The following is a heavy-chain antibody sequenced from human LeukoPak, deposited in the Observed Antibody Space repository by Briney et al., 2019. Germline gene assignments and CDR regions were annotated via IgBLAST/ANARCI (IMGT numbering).Heavy chain of an antibody. CDR1: GGSIRSTTYY. V-gene: IGHV4-39*07. CDR3: ASGLRYFDLYY. D-gene: IGHD3-9*01. J-gene: IGHJ4*02. CDR2: IYYSGNT. Sequence: SETLSLTCSVSGGSIRSTTYYWGWIRQPPGKGLEWIGSIYYSGNTYYSPSLISRVTISVDTSKNQFSLKLSSVTAADTAVYYCASGLRYFDLYYWGQGTLVTVSS.